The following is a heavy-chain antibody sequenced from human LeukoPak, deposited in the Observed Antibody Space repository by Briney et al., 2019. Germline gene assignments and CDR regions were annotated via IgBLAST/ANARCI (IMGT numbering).Heavy chain of an antibody. CDR3: ARSTYYYDSSGYYY. CDR1: GGTFSSYA. J-gene: IGHJ4*02. CDR2: IIPILGIA. V-gene: IGHV1-69*04. D-gene: IGHD3-22*01. Sequence: EASVKVSCKASGGTFSSYAISWVRQAPGQGLEWMGRIIPILGIANYAQKFQGRVTITADKSTSTAYMELSSLRSEDTAVYYCARSTYYYDSSGYYYWGQGTLVTVSS.